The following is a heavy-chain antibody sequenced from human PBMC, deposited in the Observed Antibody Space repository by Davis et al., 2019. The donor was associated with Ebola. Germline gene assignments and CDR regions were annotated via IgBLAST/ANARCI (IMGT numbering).Heavy chain of an antibody. J-gene: IGHJ3*02. CDR1: GFTFSSYT. D-gene: IGHD3-3*01. CDR3: ARWRGAIAFDI. V-gene: IGHV3-48*02. Sequence: GESLKISCAASGFTFSSYTMNWVRQAPGKGLEWVSYISSSGSTKYYADSVKGRFTISRDNAKNSLYLQKNSLRDEDTAVYYCARWRGAIAFDIWGQGTMVTVSS. CDR2: ISSSGSTK.